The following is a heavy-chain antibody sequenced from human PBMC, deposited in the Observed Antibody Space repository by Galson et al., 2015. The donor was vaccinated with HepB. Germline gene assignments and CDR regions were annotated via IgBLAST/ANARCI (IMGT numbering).Heavy chain of an antibody. CDR2: INPSGGST. Sequence: SVKVSCKASGYTFTSYYMHWVRQAPGQGLEWMGIINPSGGSTSYAQKLQGRVTMTRDTSTSTVYMELSSLRSEDTAVYYCARGNPVVTGLWGMDVWGQGTTVTVSS. V-gene: IGHV1-46*04. D-gene: IGHD2-21*02. CDR1: GYTFTSYY. J-gene: IGHJ6*02. CDR3: ARGNPVVTGLWGMDV.